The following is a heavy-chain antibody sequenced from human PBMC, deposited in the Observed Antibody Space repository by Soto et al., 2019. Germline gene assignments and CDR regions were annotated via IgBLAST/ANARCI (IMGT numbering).Heavy chain of an antibody. CDR3: ASETNTVPYFDY. Sequence: QVQLQQWGAGLLKPSETLSLTCAVYGGSFSGYYWSWIRQPPGKGLEWIGEINHSGSTNYNPSLKSRVTISVDTSKNQFSLKLSSVTAADTAVYYCASETNTVPYFDYWGQGTLVTVSS. CDR1: GGSFSGYY. D-gene: IGHD4-4*01. V-gene: IGHV4-34*01. J-gene: IGHJ4*02. CDR2: INHSGST.